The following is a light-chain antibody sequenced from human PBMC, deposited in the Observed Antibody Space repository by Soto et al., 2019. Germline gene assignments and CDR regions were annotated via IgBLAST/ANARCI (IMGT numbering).Light chain of an antibody. CDR1: GFLSSSY. V-gene: IGKV3-20*01. CDR2: AAS. Sequence: DIVLTQSPGTLSLSPGDRATLSCRASGFLSSSYVVWYQQKPGQAPRLLIYAASRRATGIPDRFSGSGSATEYTLTISRLEPEDSAVYYCQQQGTFGQGTKLEIK. J-gene: IGKJ2*01. CDR3: QQQGT.